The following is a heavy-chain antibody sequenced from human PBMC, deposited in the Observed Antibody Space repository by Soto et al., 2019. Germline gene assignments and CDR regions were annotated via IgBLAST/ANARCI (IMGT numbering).Heavy chain of an antibody. J-gene: IGHJ4*02. CDR3: ARDRKVLVRGVITYYFDY. V-gene: IGHV1-18*04. CDR2: ISAYNGNT. CDR1: GYTFTSYG. D-gene: IGHD3-10*01. Sequence: SVKVSCKASGYTFTSYGISWVRQAPGQGLEWMGWISAYNGNTNYAQKLQGRVTMTTDTSTSTAYMELRSLRSDDTAVYYCARDRKVLVRGVITYYFDYWGQGTLVTVSS.